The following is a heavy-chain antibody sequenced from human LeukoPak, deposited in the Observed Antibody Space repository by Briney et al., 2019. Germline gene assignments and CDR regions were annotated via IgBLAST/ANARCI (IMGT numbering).Heavy chain of an antibody. Sequence: GGSLRLSCAASGFTFSSYAMHWVRQAPGKGLEWVTLMPYDGSNKYYTDSVKGRFTISRDNSKDTLYLQMNSLRAEDTAVYYCARSTPAYSYGVDYWGQGTLVTVSS. V-gene: IGHV3-30-3*01. CDR1: GFTFSSYA. CDR2: MPYDGSNK. D-gene: IGHD5-18*01. J-gene: IGHJ4*02. CDR3: ARSTPAYSYGVDY.